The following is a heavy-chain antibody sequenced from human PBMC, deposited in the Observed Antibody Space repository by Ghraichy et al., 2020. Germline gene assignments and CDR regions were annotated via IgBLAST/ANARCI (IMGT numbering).Heavy chain of an antibody. Sequence: TLSLTCTVSGGSISSGGYYWSWIRQHPGKGLEWIGYIYYSGSTYYNPSLKSRVTISVDTSKNQFSLKLSSVTAADTAVYYCARDRAPDELLPGPSWFDPWGQGTLVTVSS. CDR3: ARDRAPDELLPGPSWFDP. CDR1: GGSISSGGYY. CDR2: IYYSGST. D-gene: IGHD2-15*01. J-gene: IGHJ5*02. V-gene: IGHV4-31*03.